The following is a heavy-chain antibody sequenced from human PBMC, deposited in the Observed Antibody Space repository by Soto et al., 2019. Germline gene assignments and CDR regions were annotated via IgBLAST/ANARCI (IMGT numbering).Heavy chain of an antibody. D-gene: IGHD2-21*02. J-gene: IGHJ4*02. CDR2: IYYTGTT. CDR1: GGSISSGGYY. Sequence: TLSLTCTVSGGSISSGGYYWNWIRQHPGKGLEWIAYIYYTGTTYYNPSLKSRVTISIDRSNNQFSLMLSSVTAADTAVYYCARDLRLDSWGPGTLVTVSS. CDR3: ARDLRLDS. V-gene: IGHV4-31*03.